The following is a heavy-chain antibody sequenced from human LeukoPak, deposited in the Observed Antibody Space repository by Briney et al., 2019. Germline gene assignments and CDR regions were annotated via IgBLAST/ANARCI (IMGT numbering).Heavy chain of an antibody. J-gene: IGHJ4*02. CDR3: AKEEEVLLWFGELLSIDY. CDR1: GFTFSSYA. D-gene: IGHD3-10*01. Sequence: GGSLRLSCAASGFTFSSYAMSWVRQAPGKGLEWVSAVCGSGGSTYYADSVKGRFTISRDNSKNTLYLQMNSLRAEDTAVYYCAKEEEVLLWFGELLSIDYWGQGTLVTVSS. CDR2: VCGSGGST. V-gene: IGHV3-23*01.